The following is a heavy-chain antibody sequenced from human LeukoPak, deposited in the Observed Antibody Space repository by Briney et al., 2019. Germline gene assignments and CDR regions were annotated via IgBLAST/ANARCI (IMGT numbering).Heavy chain of an antibody. J-gene: IGHJ4*02. D-gene: IGHD5-18*01. CDR2: FIPSCGTT. CDR1: GYSFTNYL. Sequence: GASVNVSCKASGYSFTNYLIHWVRQAPGQGLEWMGVFIPSCGTTNYARKFQDRVTLTRDTSTTTVYMELSSLRSEDTAVYFCARETYNYGKSFDYWGQGALVTVSS. V-gene: IGHV1-46*01. CDR3: ARETYNYGKSFDY.